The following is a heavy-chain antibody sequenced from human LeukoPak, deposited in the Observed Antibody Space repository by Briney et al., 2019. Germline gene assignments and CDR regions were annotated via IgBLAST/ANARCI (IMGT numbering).Heavy chain of an antibody. D-gene: IGHD3-3*01. J-gene: IGHJ4*02. CDR2: ISGSGGST. V-gene: IGHV3-23*01. Sequence: GWSLRLSCAASGFTFSSYAMSWVRQAPGKGPEWVSAISGSGGSTYYADSVKGRFTISRDNSKNTLYLQMNSLRAEDTAVYYCATQHSRVAPLDYWGQGTLVTVSS. CDR3: ATQHSRVAPLDY. CDR1: GFTFSSYA.